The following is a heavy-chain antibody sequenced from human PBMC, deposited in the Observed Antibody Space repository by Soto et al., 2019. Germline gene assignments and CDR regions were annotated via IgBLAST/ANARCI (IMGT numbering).Heavy chain of an antibody. CDR2: VSSSGSTI. J-gene: IGHJ6*02. CDR1: GFTFSSYV. V-gene: IGHV3-48*03. Sequence: EVQLVESGGGLVQPGGSLRLSCAVSGFTFSSYVLNWVRQAPGKGLEWVSYVSSSGSTIYYADSVKGRFTISRDNAKNSLYLQRNSLRAEDTAVYYCARTVNPSDYGMDVWGLGTTVTVSS. CDR3: ARTVNPSDYGMDV. D-gene: IGHD4-4*01.